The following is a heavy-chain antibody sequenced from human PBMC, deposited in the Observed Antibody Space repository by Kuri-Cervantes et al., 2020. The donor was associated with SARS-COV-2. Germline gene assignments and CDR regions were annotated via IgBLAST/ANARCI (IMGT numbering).Heavy chain of an antibody. CDR2: IIPILGIA. D-gene: IGHD3-22*01. CDR1: GGTFSSYT. Sequence: KVSCKASGGTFSSYTISWVRQAPGQGLEWMGRIIPILGIANYAQKFQGRVTITADKSTSTAYMELSSLRSEDTAVYYCATAYRGYHYWYFDLWGRGTLVTVSS. V-gene: IGHV1-69*02. CDR3: ATAYRGYHYWYFDL. J-gene: IGHJ2*01.